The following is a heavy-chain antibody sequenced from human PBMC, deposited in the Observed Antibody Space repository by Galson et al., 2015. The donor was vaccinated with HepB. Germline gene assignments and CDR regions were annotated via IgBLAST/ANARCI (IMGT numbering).Heavy chain of an antibody. J-gene: IGHJ4*02. CDR1: GDTLTEFS. D-gene: IGHD3-16*01. Sequence: SVKVSCKVSGDTLTEFSIHWVRQAPGKGLEWMGGFDPENGETIYAQKFQGRVTMNEDTSTDTAYMELSSLRSEDAAVYFCATGLDYFFDYWGQGTLVTVSS. CDR2: FDPENGET. V-gene: IGHV1-24*01. CDR3: ATGLDYFFDY.